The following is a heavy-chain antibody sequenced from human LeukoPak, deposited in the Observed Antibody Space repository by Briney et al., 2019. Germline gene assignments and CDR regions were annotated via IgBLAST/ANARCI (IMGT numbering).Heavy chain of an antibody. V-gene: IGHV2-5*02. CDR3: AHSNYDILTGYPSLDYYYGMDV. CDR1: GFSLSTSGVG. J-gene: IGHJ6*04. CDR2: IYWDDDK. D-gene: IGHD3-9*01. Sequence: SGPTLVKPTQTLTLTCTFSGFSLSTSGVGVGWIRHPPGKALEWLALIYWDDDKRYSPSLKSRLTITKDTSKNQVVLTMTNMDPVDTATYYCAHSNYDILTGYPSLDYYYGMDVWGKGTTVTVSS.